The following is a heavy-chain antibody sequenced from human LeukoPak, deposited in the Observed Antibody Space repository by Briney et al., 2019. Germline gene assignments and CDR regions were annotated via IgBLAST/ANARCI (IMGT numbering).Heavy chain of an antibody. V-gene: IGHV3-7*01. CDR3: ARGLWLLDAFDI. CDR2: IKQDGSEK. J-gene: IGHJ3*02. D-gene: IGHD3-16*01. CDR1: GFTFSNYA. Sequence: GGSLRLSCAASGFTFSNYALIWVRQGPVKGLEWVANIKQDGSEKYYVDSVKGRFTISRDNAKNSLYLQMNSLRAEDTAVYYCARGLWLLDAFDIWGQGTMVTVSS.